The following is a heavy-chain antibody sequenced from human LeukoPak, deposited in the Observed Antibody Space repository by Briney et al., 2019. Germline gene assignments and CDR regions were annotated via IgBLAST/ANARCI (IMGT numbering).Heavy chain of an antibody. CDR2: INHSGST. CDR3: ARVLPITPYFDY. D-gene: IGHD1-20*01. J-gene: IGHJ4*02. CDR1: GGSFSGYY. V-gene: IGHV4-34*01. Sequence: SETLSLTCAVYGGSFSGYYWSWIRQPPGKGLEWIGEINHSGSTNYNPSLKSRVTISVDTSENQFSLKLSSVTAADTAVYYCARVLPITPYFDYWGQGTLVTVSS.